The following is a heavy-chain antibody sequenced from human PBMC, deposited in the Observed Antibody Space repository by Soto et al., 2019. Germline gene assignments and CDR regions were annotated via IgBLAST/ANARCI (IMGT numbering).Heavy chain of an antibody. V-gene: IGHV4-59*01. CDR1: GGSISPYY. J-gene: IGHJ4*02. Sequence: SETLSLTCTVSGGSISPYYWSWIRQPPGKVLEWIGYISYSGSTNYNPSLKSRVTISVDTSKNQFSLKLSSVTAADTAVYYCASGKGVIIDYWGQGTLVTVSS. D-gene: IGHD6-13*01. CDR2: ISYSGST. CDR3: ASGKGVIIDY.